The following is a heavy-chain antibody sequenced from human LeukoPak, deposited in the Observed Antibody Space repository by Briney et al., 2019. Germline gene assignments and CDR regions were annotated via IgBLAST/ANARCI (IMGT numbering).Heavy chain of an antibody. Sequence: GGSLRLSCAASGFTFSSYAMSWVRQAPGKGLEWVSAISGSGGSTYYADSVRGRFTISRDNSKNTLYQQMNSLRAEDTAVYYCAKGDVDSSSWYQSGYYYYYGMDVWGQGTTVTVSS. D-gene: IGHD6-13*01. CDR2: ISGSGGST. J-gene: IGHJ6*02. CDR1: GFTFSSYA. CDR3: AKGDVDSSSWYQSGYYYYYGMDV. V-gene: IGHV3-23*01.